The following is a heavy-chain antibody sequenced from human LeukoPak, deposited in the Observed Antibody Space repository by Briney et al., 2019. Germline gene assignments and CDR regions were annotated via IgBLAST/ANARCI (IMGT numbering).Heavy chain of an antibody. Sequence: PGGSLRLSCAASGFTLSSYSMNWVRQAPGKGLEWVSSISSSSSYIYYADSVKGRFTISRDNAKNSLYLQMNSLRAEDTAVYYCARGTRDSYGFASGHCWGQGTLVTVSS. D-gene: IGHD5-18*01. CDR2: ISSSSSYI. J-gene: IGHJ4*02. V-gene: IGHV3-21*01. CDR1: GFTLSSYS. CDR3: ARGTRDSYGFASGHC.